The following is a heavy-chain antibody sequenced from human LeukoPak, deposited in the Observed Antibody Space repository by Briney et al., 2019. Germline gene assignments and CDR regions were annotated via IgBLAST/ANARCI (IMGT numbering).Heavy chain of an antibody. CDR2: ISSSSSYI. V-gene: IGHV3-21*01. CDR3: ARAYDFWSGYPHYYYYGMDV. J-gene: IGHJ6*02. D-gene: IGHD3-3*01. Sequence: GGSLRLSCAASGFTFSSYWMSWVRQAPGKGLEWVSSISSSSSYIYYADSVKGRFTISRDNAKNSLYLQMNSLRAEDTAVYYCARAYDFWSGYPHYYYYGMDVWGQGTTVTVSS. CDR1: GFTFSSYW.